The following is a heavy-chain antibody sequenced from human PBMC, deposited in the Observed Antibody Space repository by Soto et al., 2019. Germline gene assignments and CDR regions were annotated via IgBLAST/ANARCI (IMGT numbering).Heavy chain of an antibody. CDR3: ARGYCTSSACHWNFDY. D-gene: IGHD2-8*02. J-gene: IGHJ4*02. CDR1: VFTFSGYE. Sequence: GGSLRLSCAASVFTFSGYEMNWVRQAPGKGLEWVSDITSTGSTRYYADSVKGRFTISRDNAKNSLYLQMNSLRAEDTAVYYCARGYCTSSACHWNFDYWGQGTLVTVSS. CDR2: ITSTGSTR. V-gene: IGHV3-48*03.